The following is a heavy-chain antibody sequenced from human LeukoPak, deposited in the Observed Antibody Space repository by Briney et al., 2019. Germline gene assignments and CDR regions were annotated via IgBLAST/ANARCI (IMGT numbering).Heavy chain of an antibody. D-gene: IGHD2-15*01. CDR1: GYTFTGYY. Sequence: ASVKVSCKASGYTFTGYYMHWVRQAPGQGLEWMGWINPNSGGTKYAQKFQGRATMTRDTSISTAYMELSRLRSDDTAVYYCARPVLGDGTVAAQFEHWGQGTLVTVSS. CDR3: ARPVLGDGTVAAQFEH. V-gene: IGHV1-2*02. CDR2: INPNSGGT. J-gene: IGHJ1*01.